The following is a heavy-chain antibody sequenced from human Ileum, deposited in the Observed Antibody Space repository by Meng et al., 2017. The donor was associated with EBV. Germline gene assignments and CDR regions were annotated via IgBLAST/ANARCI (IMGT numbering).Heavy chain of an antibody. J-gene: IGHJ4*02. Sequence: VTLQWAGPGLVNPSGAGSPPWTVPGGPVNGHPWWSWVRQPPGEGLEWIGQIYHSGATNYNPSLKSRVTISVDTSENQFSLELNSVTAADTAVYYCARIPYGDIYSAYFDYWSPGTLVTVSS. CDR2: IYHSGAT. CDR1: GGPVNGHPW. V-gene: IGHV4-4*02. CDR3: ARIPYGDIYSAYFDY. D-gene: IGHD2-21*02.